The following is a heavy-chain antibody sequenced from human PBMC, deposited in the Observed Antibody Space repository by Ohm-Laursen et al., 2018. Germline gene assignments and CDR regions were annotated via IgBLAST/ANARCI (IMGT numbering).Heavy chain of an antibody. J-gene: IGHJ4*02. CDR3: AYDYSSGWYTFDY. V-gene: IGHV1-2*02. Sequence: GSSVKVSCKTSGYTFTGYYMHWARQAPGQGLEWMGWINPNRGGTNYAQKIQGRVTMTRDTSISTAYMELSRLRSDDTAVYYCAYDYSSGWYTFDYWGQGTLVTVSS. CDR1: GYTFTGYY. D-gene: IGHD6-19*01. CDR2: INPNRGGT.